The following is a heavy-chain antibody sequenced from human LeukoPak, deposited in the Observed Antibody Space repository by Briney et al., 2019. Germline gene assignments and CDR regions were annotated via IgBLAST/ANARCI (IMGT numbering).Heavy chain of an antibody. J-gene: IGHJ6*03. CDR1: GFTFSSYA. CDR3: AKDVEDIVVVVAAKVRYYYYYMDV. D-gene: IGHD2-15*01. V-gene: IGHV3-23*01. CDR2: ISGSGGST. Sequence: PGGSLRLSCAASGFTFSSYAMSWVRQAPGKGLEWVSAISGSGGSTYYADSVKGRFTISRDNSKNTLYLQMNSLRAEDTAVYYCAKDVEDIVVVVAAKVRYYYYYMDVWGKGTTVTVSS.